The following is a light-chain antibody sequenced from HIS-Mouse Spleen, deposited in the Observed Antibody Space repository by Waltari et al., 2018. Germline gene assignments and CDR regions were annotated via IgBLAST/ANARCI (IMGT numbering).Light chain of an antibody. J-gene: IGKJ3*01. CDR3: QQYNSYIFT. Sequence: DIQMTQSPSTLSESVGDRVNITCRASQSISSWLAWYQQKPGKAPKLLIYKASSLESGVPSRFSGSGSGTEFTLTISSLQPDDFATYYCQQYNSYIFTFGPGTKVDIK. CDR2: KAS. V-gene: IGKV1-5*03. CDR1: QSISSW.